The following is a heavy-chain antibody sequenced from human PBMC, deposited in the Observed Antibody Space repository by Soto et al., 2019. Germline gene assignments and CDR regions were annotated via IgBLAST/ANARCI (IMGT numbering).Heavy chain of an antibody. Sequence: QVHLQESGPGLVKPSQTLSLTCTVAGVSLSTDGEYWTWIRQRPGKGLEWIGDFYSSGGTYYNPSIKSLISLSPDTSENQFSLTMRSVTAADTAMYYCARRHDILTGSDAYDVWGQGTLVTVSS. V-gene: IGHV4-31*01. D-gene: IGHD3-9*01. CDR1: GVSLSTDGEY. CDR2: FYSSGGT. J-gene: IGHJ3*01. CDR3: ARRHDILTGSDAYDV.